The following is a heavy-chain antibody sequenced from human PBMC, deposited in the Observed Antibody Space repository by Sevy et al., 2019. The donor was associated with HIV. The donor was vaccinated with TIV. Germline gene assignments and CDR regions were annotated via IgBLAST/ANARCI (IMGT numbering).Heavy chain of an antibody. V-gene: IGHV3-23*01. Sequence: GSLKLSCAASGFTFSSYAMSWVRQAPGKGLEWVSAISGSGGSTYYADSVKGRFTISRDNSKNTLYLQMNSLRAEDTAVYYCAKDGYKPSVGDENYYYYYMDVWGKGTTVTVSS. CDR1: GFTFSSYA. J-gene: IGHJ6*03. CDR3: AKDGYKPSVGDENYYYYYMDV. D-gene: IGHD1-20*01. CDR2: ISGSGGST.